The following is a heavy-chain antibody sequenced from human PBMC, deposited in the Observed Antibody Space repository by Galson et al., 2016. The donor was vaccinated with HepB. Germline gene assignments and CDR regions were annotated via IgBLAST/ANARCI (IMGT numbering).Heavy chain of an antibody. V-gene: IGHV4-30-4*01. J-gene: IGHJ6*02. Sequence: TLSLTCTVSGGSISSSDYYWSWVRQPPGKGLEWIGYISYIGSTYYNPSLKSRITISIDTSKNQFSLKLSSVTAADTAVYFCARDRGVISYGMDVWGQGTTVIVSS. D-gene: IGHD2/OR15-2a*01. CDR2: ISYIGST. CDR3: ARDRGVISYGMDV. CDR1: GGSISSSDYY.